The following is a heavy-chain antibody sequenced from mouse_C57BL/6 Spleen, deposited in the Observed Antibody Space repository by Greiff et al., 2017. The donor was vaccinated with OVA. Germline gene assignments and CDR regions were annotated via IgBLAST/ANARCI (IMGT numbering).Heavy chain of an antibody. J-gene: IGHJ3*01. CDR1: GYAFTNYL. CDR3: ARGGDSSSWFAY. Sequence: VQLQQSGAELVRPGTSVKVSCKASGYAFTNYLIEWVKQRPGQGLEWIGVINPGSGGTNYNEKFKGKATLTADKSSSTAYMQLSSLTSEDSAVYFCARGGDSSSWFAYWGQGTLVTVSA. CDR2: INPGSGGT. D-gene: IGHD3-2*02. V-gene: IGHV1-54*01.